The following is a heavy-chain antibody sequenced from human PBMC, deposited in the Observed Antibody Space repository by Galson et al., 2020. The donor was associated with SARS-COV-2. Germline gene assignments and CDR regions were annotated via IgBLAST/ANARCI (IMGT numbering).Heavy chain of an antibody. J-gene: IGHJ4*02. CDR3: ARGLPQASSGWYHY. D-gene: IGHD6-19*01. CDR1: GGSFSGYY. CDR2: INHSGST. V-gene: IGHV4-34*01. Sequence: PSETLSLTCAVYGGSFSGYYWSWIRQPPGKGLEWIGEINHSGSTNYNPSLKSRVTISVDTSKNQFSLKLSSVTAADTAVYYCARGLPQASSGWYHYWGQGTLVTVSS.